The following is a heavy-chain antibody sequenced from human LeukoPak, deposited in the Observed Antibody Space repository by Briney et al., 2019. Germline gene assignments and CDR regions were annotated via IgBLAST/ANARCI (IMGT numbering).Heavy chain of an antibody. V-gene: IGHV4-61*02. CDR1: GGSIRSGNYF. CDR3: ARAYSGYDFGY. Sequence: SETLSLTCTVSGGSIRSGNYFWSWIRQPAGKGLEWIGRIYPSGSTSYSPSLKSRATISVDTSKNQFSLKLSSVTAADTAVYYCARAYSGYDFGYWGQGTLVTVSS. D-gene: IGHD5-12*01. CDR2: IYPSGST. J-gene: IGHJ4*02.